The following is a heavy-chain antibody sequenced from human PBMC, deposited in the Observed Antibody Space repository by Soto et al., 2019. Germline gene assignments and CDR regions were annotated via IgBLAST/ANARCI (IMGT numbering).Heavy chain of an antibody. D-gene: IGHD2-8*01. CDR3: ARGIHNNYGVTPAY. CDR2: ISGSSSDT. CDR1: GFTLSVYY. V-gene: IGHV3-11*05. J-gene: IGHJ4*02. Sequence: QVQLVESGGGVVKPGGSLRLSCSASGFTLSVYYMSWIRQAPGRGLEWVSYISGSSSDTHYGDSVKGRFTISRDNAKTSLYLQMNSLRAEDSAVYYCARGIHNNYGVTPAYWGQVTLVTVSS.